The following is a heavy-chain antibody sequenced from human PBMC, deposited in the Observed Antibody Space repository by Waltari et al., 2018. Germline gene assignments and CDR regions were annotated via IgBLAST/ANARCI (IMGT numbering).Heavy chain of an antibody. CDR3: VRENIAAAGLES. CDR1: GFIFSTYW. V-gene: IGHV3-74*01. D-gene: IGHD6-13*01. Sequence: EVQLVESGGGLVQPGGSLRLSCVASGFIFSTYWMEWVSQAPGKGLVWVSRINSDGSITTYADSVKGRFTIARDNAKNTLYLHMSSLRAEDTAVYYCVRENIAAAGLESWGQGTLVTVSS. J-gene: IGHJ4*02. CDR2: INSDGSIT.